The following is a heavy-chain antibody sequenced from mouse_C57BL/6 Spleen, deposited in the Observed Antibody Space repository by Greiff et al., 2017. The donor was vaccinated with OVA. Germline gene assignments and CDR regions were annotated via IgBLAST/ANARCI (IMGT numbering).Heavy chain of an antibody. CDR3: ARSTAQGLDY. CDR2: INPGSGGT. D-gene: IGHD3-2*02. CDR1: GYAFTNYL. V-gene: IGHV1-54*01. Sequence: VQLQQSGAELVRPGTSVKVSCKASGYAFTNYLIEWVKQRPGQGLEWIGVINPGSGGTNYNEKFKGKATLTADKSSSTAYMQLSSLTSEDSAVYFCARSTAQGLDYGGQGTTLTVSS. J-gene: IGHJ2*01.